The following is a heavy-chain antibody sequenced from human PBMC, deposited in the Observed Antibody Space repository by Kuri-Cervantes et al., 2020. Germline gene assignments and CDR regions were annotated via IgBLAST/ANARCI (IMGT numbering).Heavy chain of an antibody. D-gene: IGHD5-12*01. J-gene: IGHJ6*03. CDR3: ANSGYDFNYYYMDV. V-gene: IGHV4-59*03. Sequence: GSLRLSCTVSGGSISSYYWSWIRQPPGKGLEWIGYIYYSGSTNYNPSLKSRVTISVDTSTSTVYMELSSLRSEDTAVYYCANSGYDFNYYYMDVWGKGTTVTVSS. CDR1: GGSISSYY. CDR2: IYYSGST.